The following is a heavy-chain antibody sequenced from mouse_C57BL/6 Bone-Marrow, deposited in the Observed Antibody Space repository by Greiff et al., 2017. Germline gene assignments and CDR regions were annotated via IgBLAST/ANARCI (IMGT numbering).Heavy chain of an antibody. D-gene: IGHD1-1*01. CDR3: ARHYYGSRGGYWYFDV. J-gene: IGHJ1*03. Sequence: EVMLVESGGDLVKPGGSLKLSCAASGFTFSSYGMSWVRQTPDKRLEWVATISSGGSYTYYPDSVKGRFTISRDNAKNTLYLQMSSLKSEDTAMYYCARHYYGSRGGYWYFDVWGTGTTVTVSS. CDR1: GFTFSSYG. V-gene: IGHV5-6*02. CDR2: ISSGGSYT.